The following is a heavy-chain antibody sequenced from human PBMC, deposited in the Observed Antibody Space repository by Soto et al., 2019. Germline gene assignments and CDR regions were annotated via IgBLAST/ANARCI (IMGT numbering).Heavy chain of an antibody. J-gene: IGHJ5*02. CDR1: GFTFSSYA. D-gene: IGHD3-3*01. CDR2: ISGSGGST. Sequence: GGSLRLSCAASGFTFSSYAMSWVRQAPGKGLEWVSAISGSGGSTYYADSVKGRFTISRDNSKSTLYLQMNSLRAEDTAVYYFAKSSGNYDFWSGPNNWFDPWGQGTLVTVSS. CDR3: AKSSGNYDFWSGPNNWFDP. V-gene: IGHV3-23*01.